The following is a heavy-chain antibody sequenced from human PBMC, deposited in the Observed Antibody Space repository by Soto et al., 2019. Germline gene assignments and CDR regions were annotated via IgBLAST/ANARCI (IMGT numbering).Heavy chain of an antibody. CDR1: GGTFYTYT. CDR2: ITPIYPTT. CDR3: ARIPRYSFPTSDDLDS. V-gene: IGHV1-69*13. Sequence: GASVKVSCKASGGTFYTYTFSWVRQAPGQGLEWMGSITPIYPTTNYAEKFQGRLTVTADGSTNTAYMELNSLTSEDTAVYYCARIPRYSFPTSDDLDSWGQGTLATVSS. J-gene: IGHJ4*02. D-gene: IGHD5-18*01.